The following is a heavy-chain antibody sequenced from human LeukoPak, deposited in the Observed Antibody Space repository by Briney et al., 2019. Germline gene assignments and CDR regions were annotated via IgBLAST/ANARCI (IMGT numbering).Heavy chain of an antibody. J-gene: IGHJ4*02. CDR1: GFTFSSYA. V-gene: IGHV3-23*01. Sequence: PGGSLRLSCAASGFTFSSYAMSWVRQAPGKGLEWVSAISGSGGSTYYADSVKGRFTISRDNSKNTLYLQMSSLRAEDTAVYYCAKGLRRSSSADYWGQVTLVTVSS. CDR2: ISGSGGST. D-gene: IGHD5-12*01. CDR3: AKGLRRSSSADY.